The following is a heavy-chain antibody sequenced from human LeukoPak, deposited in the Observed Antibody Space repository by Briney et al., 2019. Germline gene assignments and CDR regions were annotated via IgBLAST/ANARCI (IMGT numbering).Heavy chain of an antibody. J-gene: IGHJ4*02. CDR2: IYYSGST. CDR3: ARVYRHDSSGYYLFDY. CDR1: GGSINSGGYY. D-gene: IGHD3-22*01. V-gene: IGHV4-31*03. Sequence: PSETLSLTCTVSGGSINSGGYYWSWIRQHSGKGLEWIGYIYYSGSTYYNPSLKSRITISVDTSKNQFSLKLNSVTAADTAVYYCARVYRHDSSGYYLFDYWGQGTLVTVSS.